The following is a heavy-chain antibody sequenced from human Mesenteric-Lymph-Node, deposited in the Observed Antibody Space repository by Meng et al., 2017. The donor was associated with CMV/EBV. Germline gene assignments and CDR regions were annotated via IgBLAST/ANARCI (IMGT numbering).Heavy chain of an antibody. J-gene: IGHJ4*02. V-gene: IGHV3-7*01. CDR2: INQGGSEK. D-gene: IGHD2-2*02. Sequence: GESLKISCAASGFTFTSYWMIWVRQAPGKGLEWVASINQGGSEKYYVDSVKGRFTISRDNAKNSLSLQMNSLRAEDTAVYYCARVGRYCADTSCYKVNYWGQGTLVTVSS. CDR3: ARVGRYCADTSCYKVNY. CDR1: GFTFTSYW.